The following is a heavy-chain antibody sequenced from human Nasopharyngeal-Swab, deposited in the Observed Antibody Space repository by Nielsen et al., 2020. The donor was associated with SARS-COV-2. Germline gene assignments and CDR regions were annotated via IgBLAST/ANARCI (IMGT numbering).Heavy chain of an antibody. D-gene: IGHD6-19*01. CDR3: ARRAVAGEYFQH. Sequence: GSLKISCAASGFTFSSYSMNWVRQAPGKGLEWVSSISSSSYIYYADSVKGRFTISRDNAKNSLYLQMNSLRAEDTAVYYCARRAVAGEYFQHWGQGTLVTVSS. J-gene: IGHJ1*01. V-gene: IGHV3-21*01. CDR1: GFTFSSYS. CDR2: ISSSSYI.